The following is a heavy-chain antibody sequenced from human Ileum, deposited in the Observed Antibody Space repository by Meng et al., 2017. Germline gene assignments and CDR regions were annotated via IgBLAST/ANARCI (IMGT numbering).Heavy chain of an antibody. CDR3: ARVSYNKGSPKFDS. D-gene: IGHD1-14*01. V-gene: IGHV4-4*02. CDR2: IYESGTT. CDR1: GDSIRNGNW. J-gene: IGHJ4*02. Sequence: QGHVRGLGPGLVRPSETLSLSCAVSGDSIRNGNWWSWVRQPPGKGLEWIGEIYESGTTNYNPSLKSRVTISVDKSKNEFSLKLSSVTAADTALYYCARVSYNKGSPKFDSWGQGTLVTVSS.